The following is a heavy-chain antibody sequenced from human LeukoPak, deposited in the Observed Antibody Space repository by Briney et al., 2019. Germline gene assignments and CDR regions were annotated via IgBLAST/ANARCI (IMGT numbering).Heavy chain of an antibody. Sequence: PSETLSLTCAVSGGSISSGGYSWSWIRQPPGKGLEWIGYIYHSGSTYYNPSLKSRVTISVDGSKNQFSLRLSSVTAADTAVYYCARDNWNYGSSMDVWGQGTTVTVSS. V-gene: IGHV4-30-2*01. CDR3: ARDNWNYGSSMDV. D-gene: IGHD1-7*01. J-gene: IGHJ6*02. CDR2: IYHSGST. CDR1: GGSISSGGYS.